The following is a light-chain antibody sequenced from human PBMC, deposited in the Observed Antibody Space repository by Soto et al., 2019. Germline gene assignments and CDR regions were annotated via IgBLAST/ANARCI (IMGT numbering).Light chain of an antibody. Sequence: IVMTQSPATLSESPGERATLSCRASQNISSNVAWYQQVPGQAPRLLNDGASTRATVIPARFSGRGSGTEITLIISRLQSEYFAFYYRQQYNNRPWTFGQGTKV. CDR3: QQYNNRPWT. J-gene: IGKJ1*01. CDR2: GAS. CDR1: QNISSN. V-gene: IGKV3D-15*01.